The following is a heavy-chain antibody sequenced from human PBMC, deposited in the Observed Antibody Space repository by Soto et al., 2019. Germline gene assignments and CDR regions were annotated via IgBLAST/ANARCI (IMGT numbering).Heavy chain of an antibody. J-gene: IGHJ3*02. CDR3: ARERDMYYDILTGYYNHDAFDI. Sequence: SETLCLTCPVSGGSISSYYLSWIRQPPGKGLEWIGYIYYSGSTNYNPSLKSRVTISVDTSKNQFSLKLSSVTAAGTAVYYCARERDMYYDILTGYYNHDAFDIWGQGTMVTVSS. CDR2: IYYSGST. V-gene: IGHV4-59*01. D-gene: IGHD3-9*01. CDR1: GGSISSYY.